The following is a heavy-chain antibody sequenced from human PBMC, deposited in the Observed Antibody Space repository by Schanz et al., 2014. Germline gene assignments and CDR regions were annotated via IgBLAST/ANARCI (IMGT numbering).Heavy chain of an antibody. V-gene: IGHV3-66*01. J-gene: IGHJ4*02. D-gene: IGHD5-18*01. CDR2: IYTDGST. CDR1: GFTVSKNY. Sequence: EVQLVESGGGLVQFGGSLRLSCAASGFTVSKNYMSWVRQAPGKGLDWVSIIYTDGSTYYADSVRDRFTISRDNSKNMLYLQINNLRAEDTAVYYCARGTDTAMEHRPFDYWGQGTLVTVSS. CDR3: ARGTDTAMEHRPFDY.